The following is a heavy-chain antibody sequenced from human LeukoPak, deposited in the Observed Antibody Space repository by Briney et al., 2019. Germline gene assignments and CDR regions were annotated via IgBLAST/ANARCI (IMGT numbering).Heavy chain of an antibody. V-gene: IGHV4-59*12. Sequence: SETLSLTCTVSGGSISGYYWSWIRQPPGKGLEWIAYIYYNGISNYNPSLKSRVIISVDSSKNQFSLKLSSVTAADTAVYYCARGSSGWYTIRYYFDYWGQGTLVTVSS. J-gene: IGHJ4*02. CDR2: IYYNGIS. CDR3: ARGSSGWYTIRYYFDY. D-gene: IGHD6-19*01. CDR1: GGSISGYY.